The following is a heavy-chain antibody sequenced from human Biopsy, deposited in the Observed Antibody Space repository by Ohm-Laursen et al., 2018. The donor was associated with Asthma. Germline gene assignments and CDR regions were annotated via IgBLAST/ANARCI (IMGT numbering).Heavy chain of an antibody. CDR3: ARASVAASSNWFDP. CDR1: GASIKTDDHY. Sequence: TLSLTCPVSGASIKTDDHYWSWLRQPPGKGLEWFGFIHYSGSTSYNPSLKGGVTISVDTSKNQFSLKLSSVTAADTAVYYCARASVAASSNWFDPWGRGTLVTVSS. J-gene: IGHJ5*02. D-gene: IGHD6-19*01. CDR2: IHYSGST. V-gene: IGHV4-30-4*01.